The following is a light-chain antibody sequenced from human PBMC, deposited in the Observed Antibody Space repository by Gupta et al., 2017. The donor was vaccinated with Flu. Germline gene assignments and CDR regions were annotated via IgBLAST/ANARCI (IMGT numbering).Light chain of an antibody. Sequence: QSALTQPASVSGSPGQSITISCTGTSSDVVRSDSVSWYQHHPGTAPKLIIYEVSNRPSGVSSRVSGYKSGNTASLHISGLEAEDEADYYCSSSKSTNAWEVFGPGTKVPVL. CDR3: SSSKSTNAWEV. J-gene: IGLJ1*01. CDR2: EVS. V-gene: IGLV2-14*01. CDR1: SSDVVRSDS.